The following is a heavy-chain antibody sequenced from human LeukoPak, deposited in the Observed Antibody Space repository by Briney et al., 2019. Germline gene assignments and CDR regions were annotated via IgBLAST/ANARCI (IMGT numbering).Heavy chain of an antibody. Sequence: SETLSLTCTVSGGSINSSTYYCGWIRQPPGKGLEWIGNIYYSGNTYHNPSLKSRVTISVDTSKNQFSLKLNSVTAADTAVYYCARHRLMRQWLVAWWFDPWGQGTLVTVSS. J-gene: IGHJ5*02. CDR2: IYYSGNT. D-gene: IGHD6-19*01. CDR1: GGSINSSTYY. CDR3: ARHRLMRQWLVAWWFDP. V-gene: IGHV4-39*07.